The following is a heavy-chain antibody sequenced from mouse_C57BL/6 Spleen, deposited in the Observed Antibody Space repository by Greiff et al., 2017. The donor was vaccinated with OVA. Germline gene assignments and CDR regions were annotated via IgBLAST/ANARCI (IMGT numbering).Heavy chain of an antibody. V-gene: IGHV5-16*01. CDR1: GFTFSDYY. J-gene: IGHJ1*03. CDR3: ARGGYSNYEGWYFDV. D-gene: IGHD2-5*01. Sequence: DVKLVESEGGLVQPGSSMKLSCTASGFTFSDYYMAWVRQVPEKGLEWVANINYDGSSTYYLDSLKSRFIISRDNAKNILYLQMIRLKSEDTATYYCARGGYSNYEGWYFDVWGTGTTVTVSS. CDR2: INYDGSST.